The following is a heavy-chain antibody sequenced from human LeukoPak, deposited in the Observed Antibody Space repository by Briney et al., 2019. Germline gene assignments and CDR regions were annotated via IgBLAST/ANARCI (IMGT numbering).Heavy chain of an antibody. J-gene: IGHJ4*02. CDR2: ISRIGSTI. D-gene: IGHD5-18*01. CDR3: ARGHTAMEHPNIDY. Sequence: PGGSLRLSCAASGFTFSDYYMSWVRQAPGKGLEWVSYISRIGSTIYYADSVKGRFTISRDNAKNSLYLQMNSLRAEDTAVYYCARGHTAMEHPNIDYWGKGTLVTVSS. V-gene: IGHV3-11*01. CDR1: GFTFSDYY.